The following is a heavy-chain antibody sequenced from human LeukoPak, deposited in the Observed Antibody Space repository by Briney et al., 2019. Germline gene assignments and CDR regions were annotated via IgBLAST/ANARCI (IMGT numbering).Heavy chain of an antibody. CDR2: VTRSGGST. Sequence: GGSLRLSCAASGFTFSSYAMSWVRQAPGKGLEWVSTVTRSGGSTYYADSVKGRFTISRGTSTNTLYLQMNSLSAEDTAVYYCAKNDGYCANGVCYPGNDAFDIWGQGTMVTVSS. D-gene: IGHD2-8*01. CDR1: GFTFSSYA. J-gene: IGHJ3*02. V-gene: IGHV3-23*01. CDR3: AKNDGYCANGVCYPGNDAFDI.